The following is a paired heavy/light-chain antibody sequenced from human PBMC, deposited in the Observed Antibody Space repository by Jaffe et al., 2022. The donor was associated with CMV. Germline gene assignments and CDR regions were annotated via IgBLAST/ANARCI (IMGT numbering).Heavy chain of an antibody. D-gene: IGHD3-9*01. J-gene: IGHJ5*02. Sequence: EVQLVESGGGLVKPGGSLRLSCAASGFTFSSYSMNWVRQAPGKGLEWVSSISSSSSYIYYADSVKGRFTISRDNAKNSLYLQMNSLRAEDTAVYYCARVTNSYYDILTGYCAPWGQGTLVTVSS. V-gene: IGHV3-21*01. CDR2: ISSSSSYI. CDR1: GFTFSSYS. CDR3: ARVTNSYYDILTGYCAP.
Light chain of an antibody. J-gene: IGKJ3*01. CDR2: KAS. V-gene: IGKV1-5*03. CDR1: QSISSW. Sequence: DIQMTQSPSTLSASVGDRVTITCRASQSISSWLAWYQQKPGKAPKLLIYKASSLESGVPSRFSGSGSGTEFTLTISSLQPDDFATYYCQQYNSYSAFGPGTKVDIK. CDR3: QQYNSYSA.